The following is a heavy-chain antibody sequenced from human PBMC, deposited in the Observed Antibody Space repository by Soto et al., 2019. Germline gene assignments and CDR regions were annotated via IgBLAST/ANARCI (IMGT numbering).Heavy chain of an antibody. Sequence: ASVKVCCKASGYSFTSYYMYWVRQAPGQGLEWMGIINPSGGSTSYAQKFEGRVTMTRDTSTSTVYVELSSLRSEDTAVYYCAREPEVCSSTSCHFDYWGQGTLVTVSS. CDR1: GYSFTSYY. V-gene: IGHV1-46*01. J-gene: IGHJ4*02. CDR2: INPSGGST. CDR3: AREPEVCSSTSCHFDY. D-gene: IGHD2-2*01.